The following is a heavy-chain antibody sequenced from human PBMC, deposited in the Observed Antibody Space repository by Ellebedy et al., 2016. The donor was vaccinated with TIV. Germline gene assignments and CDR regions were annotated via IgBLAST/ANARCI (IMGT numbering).Heavy chain of an antibody. CDR3: ASGEGMITFGGVIVH. J-gene: IGHJ4*02. CDR1: GYTFTSYY. V-gene: IGHV1-46*01. CDR2: INPSGGST. D-gene: IGHD3-16*02. Sequence: ASVKVSCXASGYTFTSYYMHWVRQAPGQGLEWMGIINPSGGSTSYAQKFQGRVTMTRDTSTSTVYMELSSLRSEDTAVYYCASGEGMITFGGVIVHWGQGTLVTVSS.